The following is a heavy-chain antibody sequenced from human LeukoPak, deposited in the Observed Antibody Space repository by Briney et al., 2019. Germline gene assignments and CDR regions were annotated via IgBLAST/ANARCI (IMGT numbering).Heavy chain of an antibody. V-gene: IGHV4-61*02. CDR3: AREDAQEGTNAFGI. J-gene: IGHJ3*02. CDR1: GGSISSGSYY. Sequence: PSETLSLTCSVSGGSISSGSYYWSWIRQPAGKGLEWIGRIYTRGNTNYNPSLKSRVTISLDTPKNQFSLKVSSVTAADTAVYYCAREDAQEGTNAFGIWGQGTMVTVSS. CDR2: IYTRGNT. D-gene: IGHD2-2*01.